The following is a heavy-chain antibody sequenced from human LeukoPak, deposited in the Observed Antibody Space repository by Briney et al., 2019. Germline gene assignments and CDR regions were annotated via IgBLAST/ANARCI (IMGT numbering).Heavy chain of an antibody. CDR1: GFTFSSYA. Sequence: GGSLRLSCAASGFTFSSYAMSWVRQAPGKGLEWVSAISGSGGSTYYADSVKGRFTISRDNAKNTLYLQMNSLRAEDTAVYYCARERMTTVTKHYHYYMDVWGKGTTVTVSS. J-gene: IGHJ6*03. V-gene: IGHV3-23*01. D-gene: IGHD4-17*01. CDR3: ARERMTTVTKHYHYYMDV. CDR2: ISGSGGST.